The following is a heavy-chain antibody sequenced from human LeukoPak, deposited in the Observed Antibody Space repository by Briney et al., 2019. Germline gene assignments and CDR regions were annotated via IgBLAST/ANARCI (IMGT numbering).Heavy chain of an antibody. CDR3: ARDPWEDIVVVVAATPDY. CDR2: ISSRSSYI. D-gene: IGHD2-15*01. CDR1: GFTFSSYS. V-gene: IGHV3-21*01. J-gene: IGHJ4*02. Sequence: GGSLRLSCAASGFTFSSYSMNWVRQAPGKGLEWVSSISSRSSYIYYADSVKGRFTISRDNAKNSLYLQMNSLRAEDTAVYYCARDPWEDIVVVVAATPDYWGQGTLVTVSS.